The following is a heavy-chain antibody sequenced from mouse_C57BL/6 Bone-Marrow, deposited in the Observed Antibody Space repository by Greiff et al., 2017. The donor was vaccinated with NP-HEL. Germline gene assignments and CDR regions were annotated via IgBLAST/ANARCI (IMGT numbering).Heavy chain of an antibody. J-gene: IGHJ4*01. CDR2: IWSDGST. CDR3: ARQITTVVGEYYAMDY. D-gene: IGHD1-1*01. V-gene: IGHV2-6-1*01. CDR1: GFSLTSYG. Sequence: VQLQESGPGLVAPSQSLSITCTVSGFSLTSYGVHWVRQPPGKGLEWLVVIWSDGSTTYNSALKSRLSISKDNSKSQVFLKMNSLQTDDTAMYYCARQITTVVGEYYAMDYWGQGTSVTVSS.